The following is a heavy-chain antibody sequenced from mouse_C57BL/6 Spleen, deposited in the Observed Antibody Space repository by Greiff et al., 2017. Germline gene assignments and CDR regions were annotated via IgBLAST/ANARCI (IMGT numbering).Heavy chain of an antibody. D-gene: IGHD2-3*01. CDR2: IDPANGNT. V-gene: IGHV14-3*01. CDR1: GFNFKNTY. J-gene: IGHJ1*03. CDR3: ARSYDGYYGYFDD. Sequence: VQLQQSVAELVRPGASVKLSCTASGFNFKNTYMHWVKQRPEQGLEWIGRIDPANGNTIYAPKFQGKATLTVDTSSNTAYLQLSSLTSEDTAIXYCARSYDGYYGYFDDWGTGTTVTVSS.